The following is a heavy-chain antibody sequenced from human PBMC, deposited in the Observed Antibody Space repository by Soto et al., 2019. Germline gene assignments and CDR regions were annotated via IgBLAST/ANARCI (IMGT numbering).Heavy chain of an antibody. CDR2: ISYDGSNK. Sequence: GGSLRLSCAASGFTFSSYAMHWVRQAPGKGLEWVAVISYDGSNKYYADSVKGRFTISRDNSKNTLYLQMNSLRAEDTAVYYCARDPGDLGAVDIWGQGTMVTVSS. CDR3: ARDPGDLGAVDI. D-gene: IGHD3-16*01. CDR1: GFTFSSYA. V-gene: IGHV3-30*04. J-gene: IGHJ3*02.